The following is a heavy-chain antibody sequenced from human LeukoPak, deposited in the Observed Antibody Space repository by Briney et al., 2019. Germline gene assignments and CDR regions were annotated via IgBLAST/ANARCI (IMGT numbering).Heavy chain of an antibody. CDR3: AKVLKADYGMDV. CDR1: GFTFSSYA. V-gene: IGHV3-23*01. D-gene: IGHD6-25*01. CDR2: ISGSGGST. Sequence: QSGGSLRLSCAASGFTFSSYAMSRVRQAPGKGLEWVSAISGSGGSTYYADSVKGRFTISRDNSKNTLYLQMNSLRAEDTAVYYCAKVLKADYGMDVWGQGTTVTVSS. J-gene: IGHJ6*02.